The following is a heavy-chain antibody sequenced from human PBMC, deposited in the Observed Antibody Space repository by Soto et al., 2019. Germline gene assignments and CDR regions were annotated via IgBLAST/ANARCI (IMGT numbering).Heavy chain of an antibody. D-gene: IGHD3-9*01. CDR1: GGSFSGYY. Sequence: SETLSLTCAVYGGSFSGYYWSWIRQPLGKGLEWIGEVHYSGSPNYNPSLESRITISLDTSKTQFSLKLSSVTAADTAVYYCARDFRTKEFSTGYTAAFDSSGQATLVTVSS. CDR3: ARDFRTKEFSTGYTAAFDS. V-gene: IGHV4-34*01. CDR2: VHYSGSP. J-gene: IGHJ4*02.